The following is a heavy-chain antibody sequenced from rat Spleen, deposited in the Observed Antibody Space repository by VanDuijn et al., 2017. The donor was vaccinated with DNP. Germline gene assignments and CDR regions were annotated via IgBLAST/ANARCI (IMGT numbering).Heavy chain of an antibody. CDR1: GFTFSDYV. J-gene: IGHJ3*01. V-gene: IGHV5-7*01. Sequence: EVQLVESGGGLVQPGRSLKLSCAASGFTFSDYVMAWVRQAPTKGLEWVASISYDGSSTYYRDSVKGRFTISRDNAKSTLYLQMDSLRSEDTATYYCARLGVDWFAYWGQGTLVTVSS. CDR2: ISYDGSST. CDR3: ARLGVDWFAY. D-gene: IGHD4-3*01.